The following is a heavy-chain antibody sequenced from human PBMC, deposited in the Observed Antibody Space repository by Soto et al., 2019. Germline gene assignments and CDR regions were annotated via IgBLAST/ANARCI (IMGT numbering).Heavy chain of an antibody. J-gene: IGHJ4*02. CDR1: GFTFSNAW. V-gene: IGHV3-15*07. D-gene: IGHD3-22*01. Sequence: PGGSLRLSCAASGFTFSNAWMNWVRQAPGKGLEWVGRIKSKTDGGTTDYAAPVKGRFTISRDDSKNTLYLQMNSLKTEDTAVYYCTTGPPPPYYYDSSGYLVPFDYWGQGTLVTVSS. CDR2: IKSKTDGGTT. CDR3: TTGPPPPYYYDSSGYLVPFDY.